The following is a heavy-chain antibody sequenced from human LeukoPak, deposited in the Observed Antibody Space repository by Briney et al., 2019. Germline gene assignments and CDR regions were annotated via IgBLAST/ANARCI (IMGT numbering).Heavy chain of an antibody. Sequence: KCSQTLSLTWAISGXSVSSNGASWNWIRQSPSRGHEWLGRTYYRSQQWHSDYAPSVKGRITLNPDTSKSQFSLQLNFVTPEDTAVYYCGRETDFGVVTNWGQGTLVTVSS. CDR3: GRETDFGVVTN. CDR1: GXSVSSNGAS. D-gene: IGHD3-3*01. CDR2: TYYRSQQWHS. J-gene: IGHJ4*02. V-gene: IGHV6-1*01.